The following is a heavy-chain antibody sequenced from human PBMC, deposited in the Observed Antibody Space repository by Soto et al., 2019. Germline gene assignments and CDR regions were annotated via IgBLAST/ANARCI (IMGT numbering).Heavy chain of an antibody. D-gene: IGHD4-17*01. CDR2: IYWDDDK. CDR1: GFSLSTSGVA. Sequence: QITLRESGPTLVNPTQSLTLTCTFSGFSLSTSGVAVGWIRQPPGKALEWLALIYWDDDKRYSPSLKNRLTITKDTSKNQVGLTMTNMDPVDTATYFCAHGRNDYGDYIHAYYYYMDVWGRGTTVTVSS. J-gene: IGHJ6*03. V-gene: IGHV2-5*02. CDR3: AHGRNDYGDYIHAYYYYMDV.